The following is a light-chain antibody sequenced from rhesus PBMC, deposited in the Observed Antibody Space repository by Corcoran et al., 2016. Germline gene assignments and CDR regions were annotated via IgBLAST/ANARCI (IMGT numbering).Light chain of an antibody. CDR1: QSVGSS. Sequence: QVILTQSPATLSLSPGERATLSCRASQSVGSSLAWYQQKPGQAPRLFIYGASSRATDIPDRFSGSGSGTEFTLTISSLEPEEFAVYYCQKYNTSPRTFGQGTKVEIK. J-gene: IGKJ1*01. CDR2: GAS. V-gene: IGKV3-53*01. CDR3: QKYNTSPRT.